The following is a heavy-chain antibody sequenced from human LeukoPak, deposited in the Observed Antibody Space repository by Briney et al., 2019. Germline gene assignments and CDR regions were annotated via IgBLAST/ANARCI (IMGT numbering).Heavy chain of an antibody. CDR3: ARLVTSITMIVVVRRGAFDI. J-gene: IGHJ3*02. Sequence: PSETLSLTCAVSGGPISSNSYYSGWIRQPPGKGLEWLGSIYYSGSTYYNPSLKSRVTISVDTSKNPFSLKLSSVTAADTAVYYCARLVTSITMIVVVRRGAFDIWGQGTMVTVSS. CDR1: GGPISSNSYY. CDR2: IYYSGST. V-gene: IGHV4-39*01. D-gene: IGHD3-22*01.